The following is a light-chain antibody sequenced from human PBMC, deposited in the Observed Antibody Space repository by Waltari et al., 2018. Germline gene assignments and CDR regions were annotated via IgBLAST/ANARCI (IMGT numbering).Light chain of an antibody. CDR3: YSTANNSPVV. J-gene: IGLJ2*01. CDR2: NDS. V-gene: IGLV3-27*01. Sequence: SYELTQPSSVSVSPGQTARITCSGDILPKNFARWFQQKPGQAPLLVIYNDSERPSGIPERSSGSSSGTTVTLTISGAQIEDEADYFCYSTANNSPVVFGGGTRLTVL. CDR1: ILPKNF.